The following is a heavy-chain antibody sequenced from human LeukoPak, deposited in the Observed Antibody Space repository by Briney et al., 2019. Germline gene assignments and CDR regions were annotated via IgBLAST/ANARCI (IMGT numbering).Heavy chain of an antibody. CDR1: GFTFSSYA. V-gene: IGHV3-23*01. D-gene: IGHD4-17*01. CDR3: ARLTTMTTTGGPFDY. Sequence: GGSLRLSCAASGFTFSSYAMSWVRQAPGKGLEWVSAISGSGGNTYYADSVKGRFTISRDNSKNTLYLQMNSLRAEDTAVYYCARLTTMTTTGGPFDYWGQGTLVTVSS. CDR2: ISGSGGNT. J-gene: IGHJ4*02.